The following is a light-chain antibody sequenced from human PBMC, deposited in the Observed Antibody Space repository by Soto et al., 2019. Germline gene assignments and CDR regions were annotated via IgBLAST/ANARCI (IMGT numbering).Light chain of an antibody. CDR2: DVS. CDR1: SSDVGGYNY. Sequence: QSALTQPASVSGSPGQSITISCTGTSSDVGGYNYVSWYQQHPGKAPKLMIYDVSNRPSGVSNRFSGSKSGNTASLTISGPQAEDEADYYCISYTSSSTHVVFGGGTKLTVL. CDR3: ISYTSSSTHVV. V-gene: IGLV2-14*01. J-gene: IGLJ2*01.